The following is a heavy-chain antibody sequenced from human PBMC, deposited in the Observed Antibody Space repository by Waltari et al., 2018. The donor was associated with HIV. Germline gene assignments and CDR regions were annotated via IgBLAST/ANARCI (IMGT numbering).Heavy chain of an antibody. V-gene: IGHV3-21*01. CDR1: GFTFSSYR. Sequence: EVQLVESGGGLVKPGGSLRLSCAASGFTFSSYRLNWVRQAPGKGLEWVSAISSSSSYIYYADSVKGRFTISRDNAKNSLYLQMNSLRAEDTAVYYCALTSHTSGGYWGQGTLVTVSS. D-gene: IGHD3-16*01. CDR3: ALTSHTSGGY. J-gene: IGHJ4*02. CDR2: ISSSSSYI.